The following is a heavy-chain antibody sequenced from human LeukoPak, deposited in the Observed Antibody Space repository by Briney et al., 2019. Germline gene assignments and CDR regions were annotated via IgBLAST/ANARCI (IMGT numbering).Heavy chain of an antibody. D-gene: IGHD3-16*01. CDR1: GFSFSNYW. J-gene: IGHJ5*02. Sequence: SGGSLRLSCAASGFSFSNYWMHWVRQPPAKGRVWVSRVNSVWCSSSYAESVKGRFTISRDNAKNTLYLQLNSLRAEDTAVYYGARHRGGSNDAWGQGTLVTVSS. V-gene: IGHV3-74*01. CDR2: VNSVWCSS. CDR3: ARHRGGSNDA.